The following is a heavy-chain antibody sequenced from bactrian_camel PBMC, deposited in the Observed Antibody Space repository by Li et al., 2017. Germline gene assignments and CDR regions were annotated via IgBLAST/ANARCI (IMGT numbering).Heavy chain of an antibody. J-gene: IGHJ6*01. V-gene: IGHV3S6*01. CDR1: GFTFSGYW. CDR3: AAGSCGATWYNFDY. Sequence: QLVEPGGGLVQPGGSLRLSCVSSGFTFSGYWMHWVRQAPGKEVEWVAGITSLPSLFRAASYADSVKGRFTISQDNAKNTLYLQMNSLKPEDTAMYYCAAGSCGATWYNFDYWGQGTQVTV. D-gene: IGHD6*01. CDR2: ITSLPSLFRAA.